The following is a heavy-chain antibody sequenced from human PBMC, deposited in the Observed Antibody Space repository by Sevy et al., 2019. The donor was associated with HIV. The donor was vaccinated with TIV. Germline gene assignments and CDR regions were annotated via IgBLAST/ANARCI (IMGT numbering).Heavy chain of an antibody. V-gene: IGHV1-46*01. CDR3: ARGNYYDNSGFPLYYFDY. Sequence: ASVKVSCKASGYTFTNYYLHWVRQAPGQGLEWMGIIRPSGGRTSYAQKFQGRVTMTSDTSTTTVYMDLSSLRSEDTAVYYCARGNYYDNSGFPLYYFDYWGRGTPVTVSS. CDR1: GYTFTNYY. J-gene: IGHJ4*02. CDR2: IRPSGGRT. D-gene: IGHD3-22*01.